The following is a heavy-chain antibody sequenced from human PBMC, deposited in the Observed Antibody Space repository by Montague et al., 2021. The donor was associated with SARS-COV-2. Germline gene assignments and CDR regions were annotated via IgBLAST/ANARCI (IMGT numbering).Heavy chain of an antibody. J-gene: IGHJ5*02. CDR2: IYYSGST. D-gene: IGHD2-2*01. CDR3: ARQGDQLLLEYWFDP. Sequence: ETLSLTCTVSGGSISSSSYYWGWIRQPPGKGLEWIGSIYYSGSTYYNPSLKSRVTISVDTSKNQFSLKLSSVTAADTAVYYCARQGDQLLLEYWFDPWGQGTLVTVSS. CDR1: GGSISSSSYY. V-gene: IGHV4-39*01.